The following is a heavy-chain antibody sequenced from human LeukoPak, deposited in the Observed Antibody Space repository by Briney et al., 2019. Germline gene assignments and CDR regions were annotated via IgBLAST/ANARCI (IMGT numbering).Heavy chain of an antibody. CDR3: ARDLRYSGRLRGYYFDY. CDR1: GGSISSSSYY. D-gene: IGHD5-12*01. J-gene: IGHJ4*02. CDR2: IYYSGST. V-gene: IGHV4-39*07. Sequence: SETLSLTCTVSGGSISSSSYYWGWIRQPPGKGLEWIGSIYYSGSTYYNPSLKSRVTISVDTDKNQYSLKLSSVTAADTAVYYCARDLRYSGRLRGYYFDYWGQGTLVTVSS.